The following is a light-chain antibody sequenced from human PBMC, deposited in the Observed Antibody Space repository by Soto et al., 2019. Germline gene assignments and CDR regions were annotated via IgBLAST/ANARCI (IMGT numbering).Light chain of an antibody. CDR2: KAS. Sequence: DIQMTQSPSTLSASVGDRVTITCRASQSIMNWLGWYQQKPGKAPKLQIYKASSLESGVPSRFSGSGSGTDFTLTINRLQPDDFATYYCQHYNSFPWTFGQGTKVEIK. CDR1: QSIMNW. V-gene: IGKV1-5*03. J-gene: IGKJ1*01. CDR3: QHYNSFPWT.